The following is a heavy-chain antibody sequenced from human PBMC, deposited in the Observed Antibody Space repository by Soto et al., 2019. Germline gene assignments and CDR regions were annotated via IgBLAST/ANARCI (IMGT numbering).Heavy chain of an antibody. CDR3: ASMAYSSGWYVNY. CDR2: IYYSGST. CDR1: GGSISSSSYY. V-gene: IGHV4-39*01. J-gene: IGHJ4*02. D-gene: IGHD6-19*01. Sequence: SETLSLTCTVSGGSISSSSYYWGWIRQPPGKGLEWIGSIYYSGSTYYNPSLKSRVTISVDTSKNQFSLKLSSVTAADTAVYYCASMAYSSGWYVNYWGQGTLVTVSS.